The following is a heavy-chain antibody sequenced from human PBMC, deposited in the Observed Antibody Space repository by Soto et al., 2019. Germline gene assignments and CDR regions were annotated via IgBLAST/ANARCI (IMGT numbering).Heavy chain of an antibody. CDR3: ARGGPIYYYYGMDV. CDR1: GGKFSGYY. CDR2: INHSGST. Sequence: SETLCLTCAVYGGKFSGYYWSWIRKPPGKGLEWIGEINHSGSTNYNPSLKSRVTISVDTSKNQFSLKLSSVTAADTAVYYRARGGPIYYYYGMDVWGQGTTVTVSS. J-gene: IGHJ6*02. V-gene: IGHV4-34*01.